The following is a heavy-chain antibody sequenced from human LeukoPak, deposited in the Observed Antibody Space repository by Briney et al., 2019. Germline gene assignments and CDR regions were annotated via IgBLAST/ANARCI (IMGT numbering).Heavy chain of an antibody. CDR2: ISGSADST. J-gene: IGHJ4*02. Sequence: GGSLRLSCAASGFTFSSYAMSWVRQAPGRGLEWVSAISGSADSTYYADSVEGRFTISRDNSKNTLYLQMNSLRAEDTAVYYCAKVVPSAVAGIYWGQGTLVTVSS. D-gene: IGHD6-19*01. CDR1: GFTFSSYA. CDR3: AKVVPSAVAGIY. V-gene: IGHV3-23*01.